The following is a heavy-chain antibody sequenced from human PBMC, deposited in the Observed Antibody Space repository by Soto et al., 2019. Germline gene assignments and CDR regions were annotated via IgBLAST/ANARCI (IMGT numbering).Heavy chain of an antibody. Sequence: QVQLQESGPGLVKPSETLSLTCTVSGGSVSSGSYYWSWIRQPPGKGLEWIGYIYYSGSTNYNPSLKSRVTISVDTSKNQFSLKLSSVTAAATAVYYCAREGGHDYGDYVVTANYYYYGMDVWGQGTTVTVSS. D-gene: IGHD4-17*01. J-gene: IGHJ6*02. CDR2: IYYSGST. CDR3: AREGGHDYGDYVVTANYYYYGMDV. CDR1: GGSVSSGSYY. V-gene: IGHV4-61*01.